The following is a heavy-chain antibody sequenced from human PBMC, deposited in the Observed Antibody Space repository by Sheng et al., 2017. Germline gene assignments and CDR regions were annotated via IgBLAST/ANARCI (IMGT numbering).Heavy chain of an antibody. D-gene: IGHD4-17*01. CDR2: VNPDGSDK. CDR1: GFSFSSHW. J-gene: IGHJ4*02. V-gene: IGHV3-7*01. CDR3: VRNGGAFDY. Sequence: EVQLVESGGGLVQPGGSLRLSCAASGFSFSSHWMSWVRQAPGKGLEWVANVNPDGSDKKYVDSVKGRFAISRDNAKNSLYLQMNSLRAEDTAVYYCVRNGGAFDYWGQGTLVT.